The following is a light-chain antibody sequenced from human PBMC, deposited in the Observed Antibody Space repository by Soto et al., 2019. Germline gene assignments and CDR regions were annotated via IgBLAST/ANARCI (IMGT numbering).Light chain of an antibody. CDR1: QSVTNSY. CDR2: GAS. J-gene: IGKJ5*01. V-gene: IGKV3-20*01. CDR3: QQYSSSPPIP. Sequence: EIGLTQSPDTLSLSPGEGATLSCRASQSVTNSYLAWYQQKPGQAPRLLIYGASSRATGIPDRFSGSGSETDFTLTISRLEPEDFAVYYCQQYSSSPPIPFGQGTRLEIK.